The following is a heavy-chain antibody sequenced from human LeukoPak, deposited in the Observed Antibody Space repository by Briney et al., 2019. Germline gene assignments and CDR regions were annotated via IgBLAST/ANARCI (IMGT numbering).Heavy chain of an antibody. D-gene: IGHD3-10*01. CDR2: IYPGDSDT. CDR1: GYSFTSYW. J-gene: IGHJ4*02. Sequence: TGESLKISCKGSGYSFTSYWIGWVRQMPGKGLEWMWIIYPGDSDTRYSPSFQGQVTISADKSISTAYLQWSSLKASDTAMYYCARLKGLWFGELDYFDYWGQGTLVTVSS. CDR3: ARLKGLWFGELDYFDY. V-gene: IGHV5-51*01.